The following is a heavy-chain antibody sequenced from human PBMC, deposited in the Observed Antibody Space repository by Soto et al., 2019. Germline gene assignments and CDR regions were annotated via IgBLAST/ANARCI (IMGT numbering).Heavy chain of an antibody. V-gene: IGHV3-15*07. CDR3: TTGSVEGV. Sequence: QLVESGGGLVRPGGSLRLSCSASGFSISSAWMNWVRQAPGKGLEWVGRIKTKIEGETTHYAAPVDSRFTASRDDSKNTPYLQMKSLKADETALYYCTTGSVEGVWGQGTTVTVSS. CDR1: GFSISSAW. CDR2: IKTKIEGETT. J-gene: IGHJ6*02. D-gene: IGHD2-15*01.